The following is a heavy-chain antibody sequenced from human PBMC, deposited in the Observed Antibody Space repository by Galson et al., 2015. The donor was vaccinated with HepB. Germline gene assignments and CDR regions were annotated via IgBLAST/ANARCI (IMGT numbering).Heavy chain of an antibody. CDR2: ISGSGGST. J-gene: IGHJ4*02. CDR3: AKDRSYGYSSDWYEYYFDY. V-gene: IGHV3-23*01. CDR1: GFTFSSYA. D-gene: IGHD6-19*01. Sequence: SLRLSCAASGFTFSSYAMSWVRQAPGKGLEWVSAISGSGGSTYYADSVKGRLTISRDNSKNTLYLQMNSLRAEDTAVYYCAKDRSYGYSSDWYEYYFDYWGQGTLVTVSS.